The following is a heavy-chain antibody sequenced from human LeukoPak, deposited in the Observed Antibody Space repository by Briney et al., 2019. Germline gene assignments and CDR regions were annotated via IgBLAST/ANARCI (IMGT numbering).Heavy chain of an antibody. Sequence: GGSLRLSCAASGFTFSSYSMNWVRQAPGKGLEWVSSISSSSSYIYYADSVKGRFTISRDNAKNSLYLQMNSLRAEDTAVYYCAREVVVVPAATSYYYYYMDVWGKGTTVTVSS. V-gene: IGHV3-21*01. CDR1: GFTFSSYS. CDR3: AREVVVVPAATSYYYYYMDV. J-gene: IGHJ6*03. CDR2: ISSSSSYI. D-gene: IGHD2-2*01.